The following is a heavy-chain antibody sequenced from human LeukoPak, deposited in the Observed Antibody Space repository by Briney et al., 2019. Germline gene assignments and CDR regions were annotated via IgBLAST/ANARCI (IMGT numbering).Heavy chain of an antibody. CDR3: ARGKYTAVFDY. D-gene: IGHD5-18*01. Sequence: GFLRLSCAAPGVTVSSKLMGWVRPASGKGLGWVSVIYSDGNTHYADSVEGRFTISRDNSKNTLYLQMNSLRAEDTAVYYCARGKYTAVFDYWGQGTLVIVSS. CDR1: GVTVSSKL. V-gene: IGHV3-53*01. J-gene: IGHJ4*02. CDR2: IYSDGNT.